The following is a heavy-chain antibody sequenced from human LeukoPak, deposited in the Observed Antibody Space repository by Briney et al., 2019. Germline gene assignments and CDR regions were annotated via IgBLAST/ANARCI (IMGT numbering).Heavy chain of an antibody. V-gene: IGHV3-11*06. CDR3: ARDWPYYYDSSGYFDY. CDR1: GFTFSDYY. J-gene: IGHJ4*02. Sequence: PGGSLRLSCAASGFTFSDYYMSWIRQAPGKGLEWVSYISSSSSYTNYADSVKGRFTISRDNAKNSLYLQMNSLRAEDTAVYYCARDWPYYYDSSGYFDYWGQGTLVTVSS. D-gene: IGHD3-22*01. CDR2: ISSSSSYT.